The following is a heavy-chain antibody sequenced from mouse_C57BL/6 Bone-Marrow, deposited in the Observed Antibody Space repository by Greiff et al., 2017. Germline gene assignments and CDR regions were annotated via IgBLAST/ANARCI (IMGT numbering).Heavy chain of an antibody. CDR2: IDPSDSYT. CDR1: GYTFTSYW. V-gene: IGHV1-69*01. Sequence: VQLQQPGAELVMPGASVKLSCKASGYTFTSYWMHWVQQRPGQGLEWIGEIDPSDSYTNYNQKCKGKSTLTVDKSSSTAYMQLSSLTSEDSAVYYCAREDYDDGAWFAYWGQGTLVTVSA. CDR3: AREDYDDGAWFAY. D-gene: IGHD2-4*01. J-gene: IGHJ3*01.